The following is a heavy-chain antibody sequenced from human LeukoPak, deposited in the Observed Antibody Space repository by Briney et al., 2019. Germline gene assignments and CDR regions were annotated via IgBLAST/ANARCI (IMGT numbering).Heavy chain of an antibody. J-gene: IGHJ4*02. CDR2: ISAYNGNT. CDR3: ARSKYYDFWSGLKGPFDY. Sequence: ASVKVSCKASGYTFTSYGISWVRQAPGQGLEWMGWISAYNGNTNYAQKLQGRVTMTTDTSTSTAYMELRSLRSDDTAVYYCARSKYYDFWSGLKGPFDYWGQGTLVTVSS. CDR1: GYTFTSYG. D-gene: IGHD3-3*01. V-gene: IGHV1-18*01.